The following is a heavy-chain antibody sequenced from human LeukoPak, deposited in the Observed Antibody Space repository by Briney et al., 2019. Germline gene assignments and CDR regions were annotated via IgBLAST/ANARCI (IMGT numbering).Heavy chain of an antibody. CDR3: ARRGGQYGDYFDY. CDR1: GFTFSSYA. D-gene: IGHD4-17*01. Sequence: GGSLRLSCAASGFTFSSYAMSWVRQAPGKGLEWVSAISGSGGSTYYADSVKGRFTISRDNSKNTLHLQMNSLRAEDTALYYCARRGGQYGDYFDYWGQGTLVTVSS. CDR2: ISGSGGST. V-gene: IGHV3-23*01. J-gene: IGHJ4*02.